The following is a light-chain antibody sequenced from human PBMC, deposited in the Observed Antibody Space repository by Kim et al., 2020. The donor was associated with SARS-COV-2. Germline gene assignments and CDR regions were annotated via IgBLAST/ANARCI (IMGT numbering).Light chain of an antibody. CDR1: QRISSSR. V-gene: IGKV1-5*03. CDR3: QQYSSYST. J-gene: IGKJ1*01. Sequence: AAVGERVTTTCRASQRISSSRLAWYQQKPGQAPRLLIYKASNLESGVPSRFSGGGSGTEFTLTISSLQPDDFATYYCQQYSSYSTFGQGTKVDIK. CDR2: KAS.